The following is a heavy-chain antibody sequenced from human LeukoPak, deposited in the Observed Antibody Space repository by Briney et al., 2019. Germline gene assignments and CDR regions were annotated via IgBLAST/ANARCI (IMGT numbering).Heavy chain of an antibody. Sequence: PSETLSLTCTASGGSISSYYWSWIRQPPGKGLEWIGYIYYSGSTNYNPSLKSRVTISVDTSKNQFSLKLSSVTAADTAVYYCATWVGARFDYWGQGTLVTVSS. CDR3: ATWVGARFDY. V-gene: IGHV4-59*01. CDR2: IYYSGST. J-gene: IGHJ4*02. D-gene: IGHD1-26*01. CDR1: GGSISSYY.